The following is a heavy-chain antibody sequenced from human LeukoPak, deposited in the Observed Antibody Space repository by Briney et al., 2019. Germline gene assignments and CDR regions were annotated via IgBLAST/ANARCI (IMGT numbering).Heavy chain of an antibody. CDR1: GFTFSSYG. CDR2: ISGSGGST. J-gene: IGHJ4*02. Sequence: GGSLRLSCAASGFTFSSYGMNWVRQAPGKGLEWVSAISGSGGSTYYADSVKGRFTISRDNSKNTLYLQMNSLRAEDTAVYYCAKGRTAVTTYHDYWGQGTLVTVSS. V-gene: IGHV3-23*01. D-gene: IGHD4-17*01. CDR3: AKGRTAVTTYHDY.